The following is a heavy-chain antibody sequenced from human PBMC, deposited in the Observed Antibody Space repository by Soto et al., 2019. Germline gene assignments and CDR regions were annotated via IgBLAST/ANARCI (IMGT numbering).Heavy chain of an antibody. CDR3: ARQGEAVAGQFDY. Sequence: SETLSLTCTVSGGSISSSSYYWGWIRQPPGKGLEWIGSIYYSGSTYYNPSLKSRVTISVDTSKNQFSLKLSSVTAADTAVYYCARQGEAVAGQFDYWGQGTLVTVSS. J-gene: IGHJ4*02. CDR1: GGSISSSSYY. CDR2: IYYSGST. V-gene: IGHV4-39*01. D-gene: IGHD6-19*01.